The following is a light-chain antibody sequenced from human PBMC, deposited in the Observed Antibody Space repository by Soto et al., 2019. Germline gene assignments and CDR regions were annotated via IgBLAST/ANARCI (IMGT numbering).Light chain of an antibody. Sequence: EIVLTQSPGTLSLSPGERATLSCRASRSVSSSYLACYQQKPGQAPRLLIYGASSVATGILDRFSGSGSGTDFILTISRLEPEDFAVYYCQQYGSSPPTFGPGTKVDIK. CDR2: GAS. CDR1: RSVSSSY. J-gene: IGKJ1*01. V-gene: IGKV3-20*01. CDR3: QQYGSSPPT.